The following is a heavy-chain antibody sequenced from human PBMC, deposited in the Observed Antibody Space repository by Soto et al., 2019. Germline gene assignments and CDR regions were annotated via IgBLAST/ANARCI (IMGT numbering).Heavy chain of an antibody. J-gene: IGHJ3*02. CDR2: MNPKSGGA. D-gene: IGHD2-15*01. CDR3: TRGNIANSAGLYDAFDN. Sequence: ASVKVSCKTSGYTFTDYYTHWVRQAPGQGLEWMGWMNPKSGGAYFAQKFQGRVTLTRDTSIGTAYIEVNSLTSDDTAVYFCTRGNIANSAGLYDAFDNWGQGTTVTVSS. CDR1: GYTFTDYY. V-gene: IGHV1-2*02.